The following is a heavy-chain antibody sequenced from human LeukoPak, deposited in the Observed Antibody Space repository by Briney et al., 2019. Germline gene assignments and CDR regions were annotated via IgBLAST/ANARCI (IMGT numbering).Heavy chain of an antibody. Sequence: SETLSLTCSVSDGSISSGYYYWAWIRQPPGKGPEWIGSIYYSGSTYYNPSLNSRLNISVDTSKNQFSLKLSSVTAADTAVYYCARISTMIVVVIDYWGQGTLVTVSS. V-gene: IGHV4-39*07. CDR3: ARISTMIVVVIDY. CDR2: IYYSGST. D-gene: IGHD3-22*01. J-gene: IGHJ4*02. CDR1: DGSISSGYYY.